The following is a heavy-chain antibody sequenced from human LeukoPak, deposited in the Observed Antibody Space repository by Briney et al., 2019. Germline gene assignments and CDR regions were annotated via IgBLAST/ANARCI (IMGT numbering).Heavy chain of an antibody. J-gene: IGHJ6*03. CDR1: GGSISNYY. D-gene: IGHD3-10*01. Sequence: VKPSETLSLTCTVSGGSISNYYWSWIRQPPGKGLEWIGYIYYSGSTNYNPSLKSRVTISVDTSKNQFSLKLSSVTAADTAVYYCARHGDLYYYYYMDVWGKGTTVTVSS. CDR2: IYYSGST. CDR3: ARHGDLYYYYYMDV. V-gene: IGHV4-59*01.